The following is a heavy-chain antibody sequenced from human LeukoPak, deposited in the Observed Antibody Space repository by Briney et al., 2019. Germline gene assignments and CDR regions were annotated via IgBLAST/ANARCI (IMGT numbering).Heavy chain of an antibody. CDR1: GFTFSSYW. CDR2: INSDGSSR. CDR3: ARGGIRTYGDYVPVEDLDH. V-gene: IGHV3-74*01. Sequence: GGSLRLSCAASGFTFSSYWMHWVRQVPGKGLMCVSRINSDGSSRSYADSVKGRFTISRDNAKNTLYLQMNSLRAEDTAVYYCARGGIRTYGDYVPVEDLDHWGQGILVTVSS. D-gene: IGHD4-17*01. J-gene: IGHJ4*02.